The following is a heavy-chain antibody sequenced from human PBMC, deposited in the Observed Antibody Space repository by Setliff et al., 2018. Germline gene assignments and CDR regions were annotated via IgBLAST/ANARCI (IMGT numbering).Heavy chain of an antibody. CDR2: IKEDGSEK. J-gene: IGHJ3*01. Sequence: GGSLRLSCAASRFTFSNYWMSWVRQAPGKGLEWVANIKEDGSEKYYVDSVKGRFTISRDNAKNSLDLQMNNLRDGDTAVYYCARDRWKVIVNRGDDAFDLWGQGTMVTVSS. V-gene: IGHV3-7*01. CDR3: ARDRWKVIVNRGDDAFDL. D-gene: IGHD3-22*01. CDR1: RFTFSNYW.